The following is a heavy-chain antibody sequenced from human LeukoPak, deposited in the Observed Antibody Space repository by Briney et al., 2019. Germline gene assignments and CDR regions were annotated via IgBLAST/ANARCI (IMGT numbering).Heavy chain of an antibody. Sequence: SQTLSLTCTVSGGSISSGGYYWSWIRQHPGKGLEWIGYVYYSGSTYYNPSLKSRVTISVDTSKNQFSLKLSSVTAADTAVYYCARVDVECFDIWGQGTMVTVSS. D-gene: IGHD3-16*01. CDR1: GGSISSGGYY. CDR3: ARVDVECFDI. J-gene: IGHJ3*02. CDR2: VYYSGST. V-gene: IGHV4-31*03.